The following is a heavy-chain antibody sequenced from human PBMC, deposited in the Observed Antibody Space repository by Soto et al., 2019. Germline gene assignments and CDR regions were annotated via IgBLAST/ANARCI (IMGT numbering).Heavy chain of an antibody. V-gene: IGHV4-34*01. CDR3: ARGPGGDYNYYYGMDV. CDR2: INHSGST. Sequence: SETLSLTCAVYGGSFSGYYWSWIRQPPGKGLEWIGEINHSGSTNYNPSLKSRVTISVDTSKNQFSLKLSSVTAADTAVYYCARGPGGDYNYYYGMDVWGQGTTVTVSS. CDR1: GGSFSGYY. D-gene: IGHD2-21*02. J-gene: IGHJ6*02.